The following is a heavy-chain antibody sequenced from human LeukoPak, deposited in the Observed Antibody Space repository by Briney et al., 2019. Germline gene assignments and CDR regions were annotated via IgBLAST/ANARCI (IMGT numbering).Heavy chain of an antibody. V-gene: IGHV3-23*01. Sequence: GGSLRLSCAASGFTFSSYGMHWVRQAPGKGLEWVSAISGSGGSTYYADSVKGRFTISRDNSKNTLYLQMNSLRAEDTAVYYCAKDSSYGDHHFDYWGQGTLVTVSS. J-gene: IGHJ4*02. D-gene: IGHD4-17*01. CDR1: GFTFSSYG. CDR2: ISGSGGST. CDR3: AKDSSYGDHHFDY.